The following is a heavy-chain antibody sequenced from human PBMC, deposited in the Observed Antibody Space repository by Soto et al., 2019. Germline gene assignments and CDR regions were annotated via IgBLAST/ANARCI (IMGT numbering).Heavy chain of an antibody. Sequence: PGGYLRLSCAAYGFTFSSYEMNWVRQAPGKGLEWVSYISSSGSTIYYADSVKGRFTISRDNAKNSLYLQMNSLRAEDTAVYYCARDPGGYDFWSGYYFLSIHQSHRATDVSGQGTT. CDR1: GFTFSSYE. CDR3: ARDPGGYDFWSGYYFLSIHQSHRATDV. V-gene: IGHV3-48*03. CDR2: ISSSGSTI. J-gene: IGHJ6*02. D-gene: IGHD3-3*01.